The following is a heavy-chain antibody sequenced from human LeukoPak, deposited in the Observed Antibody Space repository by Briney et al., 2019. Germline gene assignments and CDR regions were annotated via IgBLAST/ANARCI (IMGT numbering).Heavy chain of an antibody. CDR1: GFTFSNFG. CDR2: IAYDGGNK. D-gene: IGHD1-1*01. Sequence: GGSLRLSCAASGFTFSNFGMHWVRQAPGKGLEWVAFIAYDGGNKFYADSVKGRFTISRDNSKNTLFVQMSSLRGEDTAVYFCALEGSDALDIWGQGTMVTVSS. CDR3: ALEGSDALDI. J-gene: IGHJ3*02. V-gene: IGHV3-30*19.